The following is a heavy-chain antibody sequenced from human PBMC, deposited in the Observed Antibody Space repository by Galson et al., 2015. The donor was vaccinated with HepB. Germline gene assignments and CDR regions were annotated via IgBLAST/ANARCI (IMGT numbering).Heavy chain of an antibody. J-gene: IGHJ4*02. Sequence: VKVSCKAPGYTFTINGISWVRQTPRQGLEWLGWISAYGGNTKYAQKYQGRITLTRDTSTSTAYMELRSLRSDDTAVYYCARDRDYRFDYWGQGTLVTVSS. D-gene: IGHD4/OR15-4a*01. V-gene: IGHV1-18*04. CDR1: GYTFTING. CDR2: ISAYGGNT. CDR3: ARDRDYRFDY.